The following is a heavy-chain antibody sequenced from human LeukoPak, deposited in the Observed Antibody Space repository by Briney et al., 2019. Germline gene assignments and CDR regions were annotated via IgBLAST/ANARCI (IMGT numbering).Heavy chain of an antibody. D-gene: IGHD6-19*01. CDR3: AKDSGDVGQWLAHY. J-gene: IGHJ4*02. V-gene: IGHV3-30*18. CDR1: GFTFSSYG. Sequence: PGRSLRLSCAASGFTFSSYGMHWVRQAPGKGLEWVAVISYDGSNKYYADSVKGRFTISRDNSKNTLYLQMNSLRAEDTAVYYCAKDSGDVGQWLAHYWGQGTLVTVSS. CDR2: ISYDGSNK.